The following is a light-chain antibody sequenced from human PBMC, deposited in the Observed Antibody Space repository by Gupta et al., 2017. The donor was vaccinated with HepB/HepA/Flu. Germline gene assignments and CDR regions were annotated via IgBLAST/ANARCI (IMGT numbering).Light chain of an antibody. J-gene: IGLJ3*02. CDR1: INDVATYNR. Sequence: SALTQPPSVSGSPGQSVTISCTGTINDVATYNRVTWYQQTPGTAPKVIIYEVNNRPSGVPDRFSGSKYVNTASLTISGLQPEDEAFYYCSSHTTNRTLVFGGGTKLTVL. CDR3: SSHTTNRTLV. CDR2: EVN. V-gene: IGLV2-18*02.